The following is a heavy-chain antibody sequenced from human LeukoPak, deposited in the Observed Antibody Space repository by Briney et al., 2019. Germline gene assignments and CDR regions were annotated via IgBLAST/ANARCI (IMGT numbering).Heavy chain of an antibody. J-gene: IGHJ4*02. CDR2: ISSSSSYI. CDR3: ARRAGSYSHSYDY. CDR1: GFTFSSYS. V-gene: IGHV3-21*04. D-gene: IGHD2-15*01. Sequence: AGSLTLSCAASGFTFSSYSMNWVRQAPGKGLEWVSSISSSSSYIYYADSVKGRFTISRDNAKNSLYLQMNSLRAEDTAIYYCARRAGSYSHSYDYWGQGTLVTVSS.